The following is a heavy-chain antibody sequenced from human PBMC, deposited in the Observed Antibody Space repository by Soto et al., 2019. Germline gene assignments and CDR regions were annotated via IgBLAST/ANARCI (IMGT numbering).Heavy chain of an antibody. CDR3: ARGDTAMVLYYFDY. CDR1: GFTFSSYA. CDR2: ISYDGSNK. J-gene: IGHJ4*02. D-gene: IGHD5-18*01. V-gene: IGHV3-30-3*01. Sequence: LRLSCAASGFTFSSYAMHWVRQAPGKGLEWVAVISYDGSNKYYADSVKGRFTISRDNSKNTLYLQMNSLRAEDTAVYYCARGDTAMVLYYFDYWGQGTLVTVSS.